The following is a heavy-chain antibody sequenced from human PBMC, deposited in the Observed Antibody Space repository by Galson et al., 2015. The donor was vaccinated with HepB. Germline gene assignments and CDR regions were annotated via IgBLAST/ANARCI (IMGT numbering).Heavy chain of an antibody. CDR1: GFSFSSHS. Sequence: SLRLSCAASGFSFSSHSMNWVRQAPGKGLEWVSSITGLTTYIYYADSVKGRFTVSRDNAKNSLYLEMNSLRAEDTAVYYCARDRSATGWSGGAFDIWGHGTVVTVSS. J-gene: IGHJ3*02. CDR3: ARDRSATGWSGGAFDI. V-gene: IGHV3-21*01. CDR2: ITGLTTYI. D-gene: IGHD6-19*01.